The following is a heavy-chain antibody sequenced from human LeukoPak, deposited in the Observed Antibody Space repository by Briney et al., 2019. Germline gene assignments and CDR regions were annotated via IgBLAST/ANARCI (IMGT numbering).Heavy chain of an antibody. CDR2: IYYSGST. D-gene: IGHD3-3*01. CDR3: ASRPYDFWSGYGNWFDP. Sequence: SETLSLTCTVSGGSISSSSYYWGWIRQPPGKGLEWIGSIYYSGSTYYNPSLKSRVTISVDTSKNQFSLKLSSVTAADTAVYYCASRPYDFWSGYGNWFDPWGQGTLVTVSS. CDR1: GGSISSSSYY. J-gene: IGHJ5*02. V-gene: IGHV4-39*07.